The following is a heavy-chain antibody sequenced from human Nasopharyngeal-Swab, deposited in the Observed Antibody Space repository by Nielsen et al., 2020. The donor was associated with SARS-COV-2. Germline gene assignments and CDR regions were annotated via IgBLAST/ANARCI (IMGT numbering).Heavy chain of an antibody. Sequence: SETLSLTCTVSGGSISSYYWSWIRQPPGKGLEWIGYIYYSGSTNYNPSLKSRVTISVDTSKNQFSLKLSSVTAADTAVYYCARVGADCYGSGSYYFDYWGQGTLVTVSS. CDR2: IYYSGST. D-gene: IGHD3-10*01. V-gene: IGHV4-59*01. CDR3: ARVGADCYGSGSYYFDY. CDR1: GGSISSYY. J-gene: IGHJ4*02.